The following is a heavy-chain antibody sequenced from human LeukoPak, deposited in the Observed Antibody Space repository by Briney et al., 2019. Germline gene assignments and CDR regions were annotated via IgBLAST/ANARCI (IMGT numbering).Heavy chain of an antibody. CDR3: ARDSGGYYYMDV. D-gene: IGHD3-10*01. CDR1: GYTFTDYY. CDR2: INPNSGGT. J-gene: IGHJ6*03. Sequence: ASVKVSCKASGYTFTDYYMHWVRQAPGQGLEWMGWINPNSGGTNYAQKFQGRVTMTRDTCISTAYMELSRLRSDDTAVYYCARDSGGYYYMDVWGKGTTVTVSS. V-gene: IGHV1-2*02.